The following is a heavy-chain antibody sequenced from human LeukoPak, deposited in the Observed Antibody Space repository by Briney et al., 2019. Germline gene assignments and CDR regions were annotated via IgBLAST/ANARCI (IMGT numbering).Heavy chain of an antibody. D-gene: IGHD5-18*01. CDR2: ILFDGTNK. Sequence: PGGSLRLSCAASGFTFSSYGMHWVRQAPGKGLEWVAVILFDGTNKYYADSVKGRFTISRDNYKNTLYLQMNSLRAEDTAVYYCARAAGIQLWSSQWCVFDIWGQRTMVTVSS. CDR3: ARAAGIQLWSSQWCVFDI. CDR1: GFTFSSYG. J-gene: IGHJ3*02. V-gene: IGHV3-33*01.